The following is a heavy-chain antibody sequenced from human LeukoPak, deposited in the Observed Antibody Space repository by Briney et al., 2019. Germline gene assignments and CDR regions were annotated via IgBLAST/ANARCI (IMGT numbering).Heavy chain of an antibody. Sequence: PGGSLRLSCAASGFTFSSYEMNWVRQAPGKGLEWVSYISSSGSTIYYADSVKGRFTISRDNAKNSLYLQMNSLRAEDTAVYYCARDGVDYDYVWGSYRYSYYFDYWGQGTLVTVSS. V-gene: IGHV3-48*03. J-gene: IGHJ4*02. CDR3: ARDGVDYDYVWGSYRYSYYFDY. CDR1: GFTFSSYE. D-gene: IGHD3-16*02. CDR2: ISSSGSTI.